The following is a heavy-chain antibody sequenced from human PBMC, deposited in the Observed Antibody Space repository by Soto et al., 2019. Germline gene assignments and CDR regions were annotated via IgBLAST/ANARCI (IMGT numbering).Heavy chain of an antibody. Sequence: SETLSLTCAVYGGSFSGYYWSWIRQPPGKGLEWIGGINHSGSTNYNPSLKSRVTISVDTSKNQFSLKLSSVTAADTAVYYCARVNGLYFDWLLYEGGPFDYWGQGTLVTVSS. CDR3: ARVNGLYFDWLLYEGGPFDY. D-gene: IGHD3-9*01. J-gene: IGHJ4*02. CDR1: GGSFSGYY. V-gene: IGHV4-34*01. CDR2: INHSGST.